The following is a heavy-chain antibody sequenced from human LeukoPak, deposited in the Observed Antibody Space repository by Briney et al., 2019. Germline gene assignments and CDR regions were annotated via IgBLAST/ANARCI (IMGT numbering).Heavy chain of an antibody. V-gene: IGHV3-33*08. CDR1: GFTFSSYA. CDR3: ARHGSGSRFFDPCDH. J-gene: IGHJ4*02. CDR2: IWNDGRNK. Sequence: GGSLRLSCAASGFTFSSYAMSWVRQAPGKGLEWVALIWNDGRNKHYADSVKGRFTISRDNSKNTLYLQMDSPRAEDTAVYYCARHGSGSRFFDPCDHWGQGTLVTVSS. D-gene: IGHD1-26*01.